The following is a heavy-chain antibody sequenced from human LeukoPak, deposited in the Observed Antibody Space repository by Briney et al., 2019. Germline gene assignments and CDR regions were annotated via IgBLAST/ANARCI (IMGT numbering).Heavy chain of an antibody. J-gene: IGHJ4*02. CDR2: ISYDGSNK. Sequence: GGSLRLSCAASGFTFSSYAMHWVRQAPGKGLEWVAVISYDGSNKYYADSVKGRFTISRDNSKNTLHLQMNSLRAEDTAVYYCARDRYQLLSYFDYWGQGTLVTVSS. CDR3: ARDRYQLLSYFDY. V-gene: IGHV3-30-3*01. D-gene: IGHD2-2*01. CDR1: GFTFSSYA.